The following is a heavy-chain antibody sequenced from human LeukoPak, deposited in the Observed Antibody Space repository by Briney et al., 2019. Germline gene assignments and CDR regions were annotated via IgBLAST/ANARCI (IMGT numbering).Heavy chain of an antibody. Sequence: SETLSLTCTVSGGSISSYYWSWIRQPAGKGLEWIGRIYTSGSTNYNPSLKSRVTMSVDTSKNQFSLKLSSVTAADTAVYYCAREEGEAMVRGVIIPSYFDYWGQGTLVTVSS. J-gene: IGHJ4*02. D-gene: IGHD3-10*01. CDR1: GGSISSYY. CDR2: IYTSGST. V-gene: IGHV4-4*07. CDR3: AREEGEAMVRGVIIPSYFDY.